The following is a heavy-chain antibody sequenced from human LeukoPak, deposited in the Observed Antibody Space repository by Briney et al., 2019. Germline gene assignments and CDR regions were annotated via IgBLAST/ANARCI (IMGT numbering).Heavy chain of an antibody. J-gene: IGHJ4*02. V-gene: IGHV3-49*04. Sequence: GGSLRLSCTASGFTFGDYAMSWVRQAPGKGLEWVGFIRSKAYGGTTEYAASVKGRFTISRDDSKSIAYLQMNSLRAEDTAVYDCAKRALSPMVAQDYYFDYWGQGTLVTVSS. CDR3: AKRALSPMVAQDYYFDY. CDR1: GFTFGDYA. CDR2: IRSKAYGGTT. D-gene: IGHD4/OR15-4a*01.